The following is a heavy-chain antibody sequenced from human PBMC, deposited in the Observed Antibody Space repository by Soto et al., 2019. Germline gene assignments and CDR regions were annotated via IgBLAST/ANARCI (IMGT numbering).Heavy chain of an antibody. CDR1: GGSISSSNW. CDR2: IYHSGST. CDR3: ARAKGFYSSSSYYYYGMDV. J-gene: IGHJ6*02. V-gene: IGHV4-4*02. D-gene: IGHD6-6*01. Sequence: SETLSLTCAVSGGSISSSNWWSWVRQPPGKGLEWIGEIYHSGSTNYNPSLKSRVTISVDKSKNQFSLKLSSVTAADTAVYYCARAKGFYSSSSYYYYGMDVWGQGXTVTVSS.